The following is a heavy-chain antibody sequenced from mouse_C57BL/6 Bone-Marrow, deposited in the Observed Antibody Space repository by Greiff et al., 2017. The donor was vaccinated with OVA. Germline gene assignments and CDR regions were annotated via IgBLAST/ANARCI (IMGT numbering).Heavy chain of an antibody. CDR2: INPNNGGT. J-gene: IGHJ3*01. V-gene: IGHV1-18*01. CDR1: GYTFTDYN. CDR3: ARRGDSSGYAWFAY. Sequence: VQLQQSGPELVKPGASVKIPCKASGYTFTDYNMDWVKQSHGKSLEWIGDINPNNGGTIYNQKFKGKATLTVDKSSSTAYMELRSLTSEDTAVYYCARRGDSSGYAWFAYWGQGTLVTVSA. D-gene: IGHD3-2*02.